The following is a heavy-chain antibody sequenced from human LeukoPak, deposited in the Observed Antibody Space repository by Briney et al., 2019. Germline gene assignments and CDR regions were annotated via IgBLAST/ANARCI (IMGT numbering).Heavy chain of an antibody. CDR2: ISAYNGNT. V-gene: IGHV1-18*01. D-gene: IGHD3-9*01. Sequence: ASVKFSCKASGYTFTSYGISWVRQAPGQGLEWMGWISAYNGNTNYAQKLQGRVTMTTDTSTSTAYMELRSLRSDDTAVYYCARAPKDVLRYFDWLPNFDYWGQGTLVTVSS. J-gene: IGHJ4*02. CDR3: ARAPKDVLRYFDWLPNFDY. CDR1: GYTFTSYG.